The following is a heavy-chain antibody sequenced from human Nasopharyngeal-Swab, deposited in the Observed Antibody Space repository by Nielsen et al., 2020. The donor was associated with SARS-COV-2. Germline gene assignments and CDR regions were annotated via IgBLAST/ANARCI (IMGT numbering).Heavy chain of an antibody. CDR2: IDWDDDK. V-gene: IGHV2-70*13. D-gene: IGHD1-1*01. CDR1: GFSLTTSGMS. CDR3: ARVPPLNYYFDY. J-gene: IGHJ4*02. Sequence: SGPTLVKPTQTLTLTCTFSGFSLTTSGMSVSWIRQPPGKALEWLALIDWDDDKYYITSLKTRLTISKDTSKNQVVLTMTNMDPVDTATYYCARVPPLNYYFDYWGQGTLVTVSS.